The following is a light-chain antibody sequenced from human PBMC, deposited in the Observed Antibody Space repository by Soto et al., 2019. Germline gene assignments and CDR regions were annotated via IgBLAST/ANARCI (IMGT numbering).Light chain of an antibody. CDR2: GAS. CDR3: QQADNFPRA. CDR1: QGIDSW. V-gene: IGKV1-12*01. Sequence: DIQMTQSPSSVSASVGDRVTLTCRASQGIDSWLSWYQQKPGKAPRLLIYGASTLQSGVPSRFSGSGSGTDFTLTISCLQPEDFATYYCQQADNFPRAFGGGTKVEI. J-gene: IGKJ4*01.